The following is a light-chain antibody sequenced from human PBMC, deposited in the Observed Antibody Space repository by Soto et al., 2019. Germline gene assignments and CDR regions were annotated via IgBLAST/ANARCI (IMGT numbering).Light chain of an antibody. CDR3: QHRNWCLHT. J-gene: IGKJ2*01. Sequence: EIVLTQSPAALSSSPGERATLSCRASQSVSRYLAWYQQRRGQAPRLLIYGASNRATGVPARFSGSGSGTDFTLTISILYPEYVAVYYCQHRNWCLHTFGKGTKVDIK. CDR1: QSVSRY. CDR2: GAS. V-gene: IGKV3-11*01.